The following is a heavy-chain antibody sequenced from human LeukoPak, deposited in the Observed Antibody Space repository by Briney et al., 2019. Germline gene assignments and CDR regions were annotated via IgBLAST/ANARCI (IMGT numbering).Heavy chain of an antibody. CDR1: GFTFSSYA. Sequence: GGSLRLSCAASGFTFSSYAMSWVRQAPGKGLEWVSVIYSGGSTYYADSVKGRFTFSRDNSKNTLYLQMNSLRAEDTAVYYCARVITIFGIHYYYYMDVWGKGTTVTVSS. CDR3: ARVITIFGIHYYYYMDV. J-gene: IGHJ6*03. V-gene: IGHV3-53*01. D-gene: IGHD3-3*01. CDR2: IYSGGST.